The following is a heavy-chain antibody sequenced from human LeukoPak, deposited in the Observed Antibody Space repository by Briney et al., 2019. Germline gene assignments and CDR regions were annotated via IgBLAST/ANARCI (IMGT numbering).Heavy chain of an antibody. CDR3: AGDRSSAGAFDI. CDR2: INPSGGST. V-gene: IGHV1-46*01. CDR1: GYTFPSYF. J-gene: IGHJ3*02. Sequence: ASVKVSCKASGYTFPSYFMHWVRQAPGQGLEWMGIINPSGGSTSYAQKFQGRVTMTRDTSTSTVYMELSSLRSEDTAVYYCAGDRSSAGAFDIWGQGTMVTVSS. D-gene: IGHD6-19*01.